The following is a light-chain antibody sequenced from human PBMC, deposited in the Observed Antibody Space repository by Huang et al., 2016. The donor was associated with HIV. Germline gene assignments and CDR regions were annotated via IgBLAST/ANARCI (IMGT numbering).Light chain of an antibody. CDR1: QSLLYSSNNETY. CDR2: WAS. CDR3: QQYYSAPYT. Sequence: DIVMTQSPDSLAVSLGERATINCKSSQSLLYSSNNETYLAWYQQKPGQPPTLLSYWASTRESGVPDRFSGSGSGTDFTLTIFTLQAEDVAVYYCQQYYSAPYTFGQGTKLEIK. J-gene: IGKJ2*01. V-gene: IGKV4-1*01.